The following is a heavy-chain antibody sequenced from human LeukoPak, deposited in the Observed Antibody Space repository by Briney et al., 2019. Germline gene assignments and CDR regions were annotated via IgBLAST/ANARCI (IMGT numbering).Heavy chain of an antibody. CDR3: TRDPPYCSSTSCYDY. CDR1: GITFSNFR. Sequence: GGSLRLSCVASGITFSNFRMNWVRQAPGKGLEWVGFIRSKAYGGTTEYAASVKGRFTISRDDSKSIAYLQMNSLKTEDTAVYYCTRDPPYCSSTSCYDYWGQGTLVTVSS. D-gene: IGHD2-2*01. J-gene: IGHJ4*02. V-gene: IGHV3-49*04. CDR2: IRSKAYGGTT.